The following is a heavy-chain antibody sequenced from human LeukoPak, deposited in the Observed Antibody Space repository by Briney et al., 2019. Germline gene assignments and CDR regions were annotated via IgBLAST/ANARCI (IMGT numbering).Heavy chain of an antibody. J-gene: IGHJ4*02. CDR2: VSAYADNK. D-gene: IGHD2-15*01. CDR1: GYTFINYG. Sequence: ASVKVSCKASGYTFINYGITWVRQAPGQGLEGMGWVSAYADNKNYVQEFQGRVSMTTDTSTNTAYMELRSLRPDDTAVYYCARDCIGCHGFDYWGQGTLVTVSS. CDR3: ARDCIGCHGFDY. V-gene: IGHV1-18*01.